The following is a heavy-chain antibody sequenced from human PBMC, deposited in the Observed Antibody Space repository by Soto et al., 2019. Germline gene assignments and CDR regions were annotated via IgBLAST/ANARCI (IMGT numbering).Heavy chain of an antibody. CDR1: GGTFSSYT. CDR3: AIGLNIAAACTYYYYMDV. CDR2: IIPILGIA. V-gene: IGHV1-69*02. Sequence: QVQLVQSGAEVKKPGSSVKVSCKASGGTFSSYTISWVRQAPGQGLEWMGRIIPILGIANYAQKFQGRVTITADKSTSTAYMEVSRLRSEDTAVYYWAIGLNIAAACTYYYYMDVWGKGTTVTVSS. D-gene: IGHD6-13*01. J-gene: IGHJ6*03.